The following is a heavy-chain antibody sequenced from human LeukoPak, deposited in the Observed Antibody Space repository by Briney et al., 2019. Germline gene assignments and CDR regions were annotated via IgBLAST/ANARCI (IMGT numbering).Heavy chain of an antibody. V-gene: IGHV1-2*02. D-gene: IGHD2-2*02. Sequence: ASVKVSCKASGYTFTCYYMHWVRQAPGQGLEWMGWINPNSGGTNYAQKFQGRVTMTRDTSISTAYMELSRLRSDDTAVYYCARVRDCSSTSCYIWFDPWGQGTLVTVSS. CDR2: INPNSGGT. CDR1: GYTFTCYY. J-gene: IGHJ5*02. CDR3: ARVRDCSSTSCYIWFDP.